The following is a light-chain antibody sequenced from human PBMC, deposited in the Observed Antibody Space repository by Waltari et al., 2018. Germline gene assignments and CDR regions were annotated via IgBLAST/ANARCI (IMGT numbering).Light chain of an antibody. J-gene: IGLJ2*01. CDR1: SSNIGSTYD. CDR3: QSYDSGLGVV. CDR2: GTT. V-gene: IGLV1-40*01. Sequence: HSVLTQPPSVSGAPGQRVTISCSGSSSNIGSTYDVHWYKQLPGTAPKLLIYGTTYRPSGVPDRISGSKSGASASLAITGLQAEEEADYYCQSYDSGLGVVFGGGTKLTVL.